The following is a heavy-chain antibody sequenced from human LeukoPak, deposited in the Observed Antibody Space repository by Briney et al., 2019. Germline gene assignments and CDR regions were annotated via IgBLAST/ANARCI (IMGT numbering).Heavy chain of an antibody. CDR2: INPNSGGT. CDR1: GYTFTGYY. Sequence: GASVKVSCKASGYTFTGYYMHWVRQAPGQGLGWMGRINPNSGGTNYAQKFQGRVTMTRDTSISTAYMELSRLRSDDTAVYYCARDYGDYPYYYNYGMDVWGQGTTVTVSS. CDR3: ARDYGDYPYYYNYGMDV. D-gene: IGHD4-17*01. J-gene: IGHJ6*02. V-gene: IGHV1-2*06.